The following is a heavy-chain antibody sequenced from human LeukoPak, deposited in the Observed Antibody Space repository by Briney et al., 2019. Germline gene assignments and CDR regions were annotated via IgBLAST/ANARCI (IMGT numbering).Heavy chain of an antibody. CDR3: AKAEVVSYDFDY. D-gene: IGHD2-8*01. CDR1: GFTFSSYG. CDR2: IRYDGSNK. Sequence: PGGSLRLSCAASGFTFSSYGMHWVRQAPGKGLEWVAFIRYDGSNKYYADSVKGRFTISRDNSKNTLYLQMNSLRAEDAAVYYCAKAEVVSYDFDYWGQGTLVTVSS. J-gene: IGHJ4*02. V-gene: IGHV3-30*02.